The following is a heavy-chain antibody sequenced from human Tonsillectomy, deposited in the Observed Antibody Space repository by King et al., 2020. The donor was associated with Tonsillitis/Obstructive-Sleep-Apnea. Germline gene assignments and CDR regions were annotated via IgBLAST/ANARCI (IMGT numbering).Heavy chain of an antibody. J-gene: IGHJ6*03. Sequence: TLKESGPTLVKPTQTLTLTCTFSGFSLSTSGVGVGWIRQPPGKALEWLALIYWDDDKRYSPSLKSRLTITKDTSKNQVVLTITNMDPVDTATYYCARARAARKFYYYYMDVWGKGTTVTVSS. CDR3: ARARAARKFYYYYMDV. CDR1: GFSLSTSGVG. V-gene: IGHV2-5*02. CDR2: IYWDDDK. D-gene: IGHD6-6*01.